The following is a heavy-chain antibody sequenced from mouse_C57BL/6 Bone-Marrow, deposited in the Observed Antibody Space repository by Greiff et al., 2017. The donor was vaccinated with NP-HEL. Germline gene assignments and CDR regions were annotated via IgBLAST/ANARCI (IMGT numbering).Heavy chain of an antibody. V-gene: IGHV1-18*01. J-gene: IGHJ4*01. CDR2: INPNNGGT. Sequence: VQLQQSGPELVKPGASVKIPCKASGYTFTDYNMDWVKQSHGKSLEWIGDINPNNGGTIYNQKFKGKATLTVDKSSSTAYMELRSLTSEDTAVYYCARRRAQATLYYYAMDYWGQGTSVTVSS. D-gene: IGHD3-2*02. CDR3: ARRRAQATLYYYAMDY. CDR1: GYTFTDYN.